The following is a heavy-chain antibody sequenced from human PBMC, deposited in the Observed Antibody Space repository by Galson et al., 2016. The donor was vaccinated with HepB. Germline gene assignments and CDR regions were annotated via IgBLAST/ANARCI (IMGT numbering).Heavy chain of an antibody. J-gene: IGHJ1*01. Sequence: SVKVSCKASGYTFTTYGISWVRQAHGQGLEWLGWISPYNGNTHYVQKFQGRVTMTTDTSTGTAYMELRSLRSDDTAVYFCARDGQFCANGVCYVGYFQHWGQGTLVTVSS. D-gene: IGHD2-8*01. CDR1: GYTFTTYG. CDR2: ISPYNGNT. CDR3: ARDGQFCANGVCYVGYFQH. V-gene: IGHV1-18*01.